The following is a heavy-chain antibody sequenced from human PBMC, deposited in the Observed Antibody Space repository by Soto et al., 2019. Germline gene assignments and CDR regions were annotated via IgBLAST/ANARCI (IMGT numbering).Heavy chain of an antibody. V-gene: IGHV3-7*01. CDR3: VRGCGRPICPYYLDV. Sequence: EVQLVESGGGLVQPGGSLRLSCVASGFTFSTYWMSWVRLAPGTGLEWVATIKQDGNEKHYVDSVKGRIDISRGNAANSLYLQMSGLRPGDTAVYYCVRGCGRPICPYYLDVLGEGTAVTVSS. CDR1: GFTFSTYW. D-gene: IGHD2-15*01. J-gene: IGHJ6*03. CDR2: IKQDGNEK.